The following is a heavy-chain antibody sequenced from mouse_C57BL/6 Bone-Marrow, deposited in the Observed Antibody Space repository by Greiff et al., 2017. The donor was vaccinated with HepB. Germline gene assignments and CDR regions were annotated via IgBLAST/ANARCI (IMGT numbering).Heavy chain of an antibody. CDR1: GFNIKDDY. CDR2: IDPENGDT. CDR3: TTYYYGSSYVGRDFDY. V-gene: IGHV14-4*01. J-gene: IGHJ2*01. Sequence: VQLQQSGAELVRPGASVKLSCTASGFNIKDDYMHWVQQRPEQGLEWIGWIDPENGDTEYASKFPGKATITAATSSNAAYLQLSILTSDDTAVYYCTTYYYGSSYVGRDFDYWGQGTTLTVSS. D-gene: IGHD1-1*01.